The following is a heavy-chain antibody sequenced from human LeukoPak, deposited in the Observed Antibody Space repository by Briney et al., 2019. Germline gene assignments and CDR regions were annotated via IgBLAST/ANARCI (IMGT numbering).Heavy chain of an antibody. V-gene: IGHV3-74*01. J-gene: IGHJ4*02. CDR1: GFTFTSTW. Sequence: GGSLRLSCAASGFTFTSTWMNWVRQAPGKGPMWVSRINPEGTTSHYADSVTGRFTISRDNAKNTLYLQMNSLRAEDTAVYYCAKGAPRVVAARNYYFDYWGQGTLVTVSS. CDR2: INPEGTTS. CDR3: AKGAPRVVAARNYYFDY. D-gene: IGHD2-15*01.